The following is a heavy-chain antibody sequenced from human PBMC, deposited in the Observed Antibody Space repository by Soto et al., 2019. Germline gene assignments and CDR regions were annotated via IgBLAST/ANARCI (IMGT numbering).Heavy chain of an antibody. CDR1: GGSFSGYY. CDR2: INHSGST. V-gene: IGHV4-34*01. D-gene: IGHD3-9*01. CDR3: ARGPLPKLRYFDWPYGMDV. Sequence: PSETLSLTGAVYGGSFSGYYWSWIRQPPGKGLDWIGEINHSGSTNYNPSLKSRVTISVDTSKNQFSLKLSSVTAADTAVYYCARGPLPKLRYFDWPYGMDVWGQGTTVTVSS. J-gene: IGHJ6*02.